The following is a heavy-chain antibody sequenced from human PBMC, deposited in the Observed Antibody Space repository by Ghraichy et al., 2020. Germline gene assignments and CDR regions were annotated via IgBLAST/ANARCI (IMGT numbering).Heavy chain of an antibody. V-gene: IGHV3-73*01. Sequence: GGSLRLSCVASGFTVSDSPLHWVRQASGKGLEWVGHAKNKADNYETEYAAAVKGRFTISRDESKNTAYLQMNNLKIEDSARYYCTRPCGSGSCYKYHAFDSWGQGVLVTVSS. J-gene: IGHJ4*02. CDR3: TRPCGSGSCYKYHAFDS. CDR1: GFTVSDSP. CDR2: AKNKADNYET. D-gene: IGHD2-15*01.